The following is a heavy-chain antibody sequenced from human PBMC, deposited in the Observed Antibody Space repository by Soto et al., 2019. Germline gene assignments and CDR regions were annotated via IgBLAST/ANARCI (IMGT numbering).Heavy chain of an antibody. V-gene: IGHV4-31*03. CDR3: ARDGYDILTGYPPLVYYYYYMDV. CDR2: IYHSGST. CDR1: GGSISSGGYY. J-gene: IGHJ6*03. Sequence: SETLSLTCTVSGGSISSGGYYWSWIRQHPGKGLEWIGYIYHSGSTYYNPSLKSRVTISVDTSKNQFSLKLSSVTAADTAVYYCARDGYDILTGYPPLVYYYYYMDVWGKGTTVTVSS. D-gene: IGHD3-9*01.